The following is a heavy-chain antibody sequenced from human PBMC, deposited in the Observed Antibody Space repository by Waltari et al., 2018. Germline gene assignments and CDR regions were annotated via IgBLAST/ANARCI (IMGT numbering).Heavy chain of an antibody. Sequence: QVQLVQSGAEVKKPGASVKVSCKASGYTFTSYAMHWVRQAPGQRLEWMGWINAGNGNTKYSQKFQGRVTITRDTAASTAYMELSSLRSEDTAVYYCARGASYSGYGYWGQGTLVTVSS. D-gene: IGHD5-12*01. J-gene: IGHJ4*02. V-gene: IGHV1-3*01. CDR1: GYTFTSYA. CDR2: INAGNGNT. CDR3: ARGASYSGYGY.